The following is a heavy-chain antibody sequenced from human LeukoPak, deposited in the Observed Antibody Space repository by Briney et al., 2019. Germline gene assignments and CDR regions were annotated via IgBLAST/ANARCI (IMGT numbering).Heavy chain of an antibody. V-gene: IGHV1-3*01. CDR3: ARDDSTSGPDDY. CDR2: INAGNGNT. J-gene: IGHJ4*02. D-gene: IGHD2-15*01. Sequence: RRASVKVSCKASGYTFTSYAMHWVRQAPGQRLEWMGWINAGNGNTKYSQKFQGRVTITRDTSASTAYMELSSLRSEDTAVYYCARDDSTSGPDDYWGQGTLVTVSS. CDR1: GYTFTSYA.